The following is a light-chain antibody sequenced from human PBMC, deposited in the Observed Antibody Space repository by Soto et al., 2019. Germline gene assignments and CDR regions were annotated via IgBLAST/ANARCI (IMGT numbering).Light chain of an antibody. CDR3: QQRSTWPIT. J-gene: IGKJ4*01. Sequence: EIVLTQSPATLSLSPGERATLSCRASQSVSSYLAWYQQKPRQAPRLLIYDASNRATGIPARFSGSGSGTDFTLTISSLEPDDFAVYYCQQRSTWPITFGGGTKVEIK. CDR1: QSVSSY. V-gene: IGKV3-11*01. CDR2: DAS.